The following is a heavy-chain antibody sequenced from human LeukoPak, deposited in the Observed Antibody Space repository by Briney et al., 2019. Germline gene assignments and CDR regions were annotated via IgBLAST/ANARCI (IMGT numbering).Heavy chain of an antibody. CDR2: IHTSGDT. J-gene: IGHJ4*02. Sequence: SQTLSLTCTVSGGSISSGNYYWSWLRQAAGKGLEWIGRIHTSGDTTYNPSLKSRVTISVDTSKNQFSLRLTSVTAADTAVYYCAREVRGQLVRDYFDYWGQGTLVTVSS. V-gene: IGHV4-61*02. D-gene: IGHD6-6*01. CDR1: GGSISSGNYY. CDR3: AREVRGQLVRDYFDY.